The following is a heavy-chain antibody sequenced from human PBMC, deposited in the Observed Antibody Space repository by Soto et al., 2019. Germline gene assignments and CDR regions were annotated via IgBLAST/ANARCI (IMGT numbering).Heavy chain of an antibody. D-gene: IGHD3-3*01. CDR3: ARGQRFSDWFDP. CDR1: GGAISGYY. CDR2: IYSSGST. J-gene: IGHJ5*02. Sequence: PSETLSLTCTVPGGAISGYYWTWIRQSDGEGLEWIGRIYSSGSTSYNPSLKSRVTISLDTSMNYFSPRLSSVTAADTAVYYCARGQRFSDWFDPWGQGTLVTVSS. V-gene: IGHV4-4*07.